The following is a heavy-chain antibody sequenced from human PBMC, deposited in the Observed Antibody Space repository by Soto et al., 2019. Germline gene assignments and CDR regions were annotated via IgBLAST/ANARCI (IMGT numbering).Heavy chain of an antibody. CDR2: IYYSGST. Sequence: QVQLQESGPGLVKPSQTLSLTCTVSGGSISSGDYYWSWIRQPPGKGLEWIGYIYYSGSTYYNPSLKSRVTISVDTSQNQFSLKLSSVTAADTAVYYCAREEITMIRPTAGYFQHWGQGTLVTVSS. CDR3: AREEITMIRPTAGYFQH. V-gene: IGHV4-30-4*01. D-gene: IGHD3-22*01. CDR1: GGSISSGDYY. J-gene: IGHJ1*01.